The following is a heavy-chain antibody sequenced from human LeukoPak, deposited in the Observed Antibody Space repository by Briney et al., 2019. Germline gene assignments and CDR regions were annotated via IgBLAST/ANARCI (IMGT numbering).Heavy chain of an antibody. CDR3: GRELDGSVDY. CDR1: GGSFSGYY. CDR2: IQQDGIKK. Sequence: ETLSLTCAVYGGSFSGYYWSWIRQPPGKGLEWVANIQQDGIKKYYVDSVEGRFTISRENAKNSLFLQMSSLRADDTAVYYCGRELDGSVDYWGQGTLVTVSS. D-gene: IGHD3-10*01. J-gene: IGHJ4*02. V-gene: IGHV3-7*01.